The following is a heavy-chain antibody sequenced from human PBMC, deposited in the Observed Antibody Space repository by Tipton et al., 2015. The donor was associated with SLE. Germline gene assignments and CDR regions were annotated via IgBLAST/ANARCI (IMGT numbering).Heavy chain of an antibody. CDR1: GGPFSGFY. CDR3: ARGAIAVAGSGWFDP. J-gene: IGHJ5*02. Sequence: TLSLTCAVYGGPFSGFYWRWARQSPGKGLEWIGEINHSGSTNYNPSLKSRVTILVDTSKNHFSLTLSSVTAADTAVYYCARGAIAVAGSGWFDPWGQGTLVIVSS. V-gene: IGHV4-34*01. D-gene: IGHD6-19*01. CDR2: INHSGST.